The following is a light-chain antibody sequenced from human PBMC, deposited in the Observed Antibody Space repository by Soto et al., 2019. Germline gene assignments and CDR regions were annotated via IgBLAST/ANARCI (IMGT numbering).Light chain of an antibody. V-gene: IGLV1-44*01. CDR1: SSNIGSHV. Sequence: QSVLTQLPSASGTPGQRVTISCSGSSSNIGSHVVNWYQQVPGTAPKLLIYTNNQRPSGVPDRFSDSKSGTSASLAISGLQSEDEADYYCAAWDGSLQSWVFGGGTKVTVL. CDR2: TNN. J-gene: IGLJ3*02. CDR3: AAWDGSLQSWV.